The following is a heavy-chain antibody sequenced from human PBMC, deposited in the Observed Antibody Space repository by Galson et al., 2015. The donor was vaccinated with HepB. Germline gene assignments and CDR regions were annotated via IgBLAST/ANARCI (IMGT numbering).Heavy chain of an antibody. D-gene: IGHD6-13*01. V-gene: IGHV3-23*01. CDR1: GFTFSNYA. J-gene: IGHJ4*02. CDR3: TKGVMAAAPGINDY. CDR2: ISGSGSST. Sequence: SLRLSCAASGFTFSNYAMSWVRQAPGKGLEWVSAISGSGSSTYYADSVKGRFTVSRDNSKNTLYLQMNSVRVEDTAVYYCTKGVMAAAPGINDYSAQGTLVTVSS.